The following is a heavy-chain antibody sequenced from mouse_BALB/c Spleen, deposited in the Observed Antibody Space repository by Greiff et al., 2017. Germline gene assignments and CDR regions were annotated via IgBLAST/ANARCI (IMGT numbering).Heavy chain of an antibody. CDR2: ISSGGST. CDR1: GFTFSSYA. J-gene: IGHJ2*01. D-gene: IGHD1-1*01. CDR3: ARGTDYYGSSYVFDY. V-gene: IGHV5-6-5*01. Sequence: EVQLVESGGGLVKPGGSLKLSCAASGFTFSSYAMSWVRQTPEKRLEWVASISSGGSTYYPDSVKGRFTISRDNARNILYLQMSSLRSEDTAMYYCARGTDYYGSSYVFDYWGQGTTLTVSS.